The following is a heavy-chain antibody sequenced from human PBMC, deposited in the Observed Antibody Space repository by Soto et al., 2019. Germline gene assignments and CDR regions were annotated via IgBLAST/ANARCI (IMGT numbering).Heavy chain of an antibody. Sequence: EVQLVESGGGLVKPGGSLRLSCAASGFTFSSYSMNWVRQAPGKGLEWVSSISSSSSYIYYADSVKGRFTISRDNAKNSLYLQMNSLRAEDTAVYCCARDRALECSSTSCPGWFDPWGQGTLVTVSS. J-gene: IGHJ5*02. CDR1: GFTFSSYS. CDR2: ISSSSSYI. D-gene: IGHD2-2*01. CDR3: ARDRALECSSTSCPGWFDP. V-gene: IGHV3-21*01.